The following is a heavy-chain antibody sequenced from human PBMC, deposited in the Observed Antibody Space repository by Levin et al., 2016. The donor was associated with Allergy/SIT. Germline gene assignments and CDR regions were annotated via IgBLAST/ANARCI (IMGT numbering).Heavy chain of an antibody. CDR3: ARDRVVTTSYYYYYYGMDV. D-gene: IGHD2-21*02. Sequence: WIRQPPGKGLEWVSYISSSGSTIYYADSVKGRFTISRDNAKNSLYLQMNSLRAEDTAVYYCARDRVVTTSYYYYYYGMDVWGQGTTVTVSS. J-gene: IGHJ6*02. CDR2: ISSSGSTI. V-gene: IGHV3-11*01.